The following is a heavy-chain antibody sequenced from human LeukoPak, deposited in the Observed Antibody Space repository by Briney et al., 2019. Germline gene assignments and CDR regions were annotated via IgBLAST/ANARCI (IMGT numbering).Heavy chain of an antibody. CDR3: ARTYSSSSWFDY. D-gene: IGHD6-6*01. Sequence: SETLSLTCIVSGGSISSYYWSWIRQPPGKGLEWIGYIYTSGTTNYNPSLKSRVTISVDTSKNQFSLKLSSVTAADTDVYYCARTYSSSSWFDYWGQGTLVTVSS. J-gene: IGHJ4*02. CDR2: IYTSGTT. CDR1: GGSISSYY. V-gene: IGHV4-4*09.